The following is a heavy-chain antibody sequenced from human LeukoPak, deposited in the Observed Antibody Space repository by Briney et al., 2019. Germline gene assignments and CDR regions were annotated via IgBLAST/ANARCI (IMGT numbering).Heavy chain of an antibody. J-gene: IGHJ5*02. D-gene: IGHD6-13*01. CDR1: GYTLSDYG. V-gene: IGHV1-18*01. Sequence: VSVKVSCKSSGYTLSDYGFTWVRQAPGQGLEWMGWISGFNGKTNYAVRVQDRLTLTTDTSTNTTTLDLRGLRPDDTAMYYCARVGSSGEFDLWGQGTLLTVSS. CDR2: ISGFNGKT. CDR3: ARVGSSGEFDL.